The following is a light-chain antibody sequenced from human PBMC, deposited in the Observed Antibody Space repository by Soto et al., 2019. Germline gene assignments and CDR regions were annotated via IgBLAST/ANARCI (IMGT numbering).Light chain of an antibody. J-gene: IGLJ2*01. Sequence: QPVLTQPPSVSGAPGQRVTISCTGSSSNIGALYDVNWYQQLPGTAPKLLIYDNNNRPSGVPDRFSGSKSGTSASLAITGLQAEYEADYYCQSYDNSLSGHVVFGGGTKLTVL. V-gene: IGLV1-40*01. CDR2: DNN. CDR1: SSNIGALYD. CDR3: QSYDNSLSGHVV.